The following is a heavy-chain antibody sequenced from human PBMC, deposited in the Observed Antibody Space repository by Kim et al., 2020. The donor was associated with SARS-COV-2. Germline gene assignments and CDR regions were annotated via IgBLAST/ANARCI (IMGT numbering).Heavy chain of an antibody. CDR1: GFTFSDYY. J-gene: IGHJ4*02. Sequence: GGSLRLSCAASGFTFSDYYMSWIRQAPGKGLEWVSYISDTSSYTIYADSVKGRITISRDNAKNSLYLQMNSRTAEDTAVYYCARKREGTGVEYWGPDYWGQGTLVTVSS. CDR2: ISDTSSYT. CDR3: ARKREGTGVEYWGPDY. D-gene: IGHD7-27*01. V-gene: IGHV3-11*06.